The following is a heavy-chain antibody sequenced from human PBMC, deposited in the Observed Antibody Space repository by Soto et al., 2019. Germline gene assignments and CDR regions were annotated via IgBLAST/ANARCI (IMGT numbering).Heavy chain of an antibody. D-gene: IGHD2-21*02. CDR2: ISYDGSNK. J-gene: IGHJ6*02. CDR1: GFTFSSYG. V-gene: IGHV3-30*03. Sequence: PGGSLRLSCAASGFTFSSYGMHWVRQAPGKGLEWVAVISYDGSNKYYADSVKGRFTISRDNSKNTLYLQMNSLRAEDTAVYYCARARCGGDCFMDYYGMDVWGQGTTVTVSS. CDR3: ARARCGGDCFMDYYGMDV.